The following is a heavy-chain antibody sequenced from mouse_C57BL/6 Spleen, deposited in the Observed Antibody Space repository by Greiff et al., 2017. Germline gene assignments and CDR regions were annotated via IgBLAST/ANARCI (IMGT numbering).Heavy chain of an antibody. CDR2: IDPENGDT. V-gene: IGHV14-4*01. J-gene: IGHJ2*01. Sequence: VQLQQSGAELVRPGASVKLSCTASGFNIKDDYMHWVKQRPEQGLEWIGWIDPENGDTEYASKFQGKATITADTSSNTAYLQLSSLTSEVTAVYYCTTRGFITTVVAPYFDYWGQGTTLTVSS. D-gene: IGHD1-1*01. CDR3: TTRGFITTVVAPYFDY. CDR1: GFNIKDDY.